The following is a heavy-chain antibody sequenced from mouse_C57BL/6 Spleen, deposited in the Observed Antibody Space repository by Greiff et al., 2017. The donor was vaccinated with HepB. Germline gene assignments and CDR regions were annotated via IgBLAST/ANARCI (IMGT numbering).Heavy chain of an antibody. D-gene: IGHD2-10*01. CDR2: FYPGSGSI. CDR3: ARHEDSVLLEGVYFDY. J-gene: IGHJ2*01. V-gene: IGHV1-62-2*01. CDR1: GYTFTEYT. Sequence: VQLQESGAELVKPGASVKLSCKASGYTFTEYTIHWVKQRSGQGLEWIGWFYPGSGSIKYNEKFKDKATLTADKSSSTVYMELSRLTSEDSAVYFCARHEDSVLLEGVYFDYWGQGTTLTVSS.